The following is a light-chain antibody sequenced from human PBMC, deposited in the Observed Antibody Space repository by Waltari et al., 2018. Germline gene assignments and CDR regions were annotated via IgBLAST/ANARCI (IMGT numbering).Light chain of an antibody. CDR1: SSDVGRYNL. V-gene: IGLV2-23*02. CDR2: EVS. CDR3: CSYAGSSTFAV. Sequence: QSALTQPASVSGSPGQSITISCTGTSSDVGRYNLVSWYQQHPGKAPKLMIYEVSKRPSGVSNRISGSKSGNTASLTSSGLQAEDEADYYCCSYAGSSTFAVFGGGTKLTVL. J-gene: IGLJ3*02.